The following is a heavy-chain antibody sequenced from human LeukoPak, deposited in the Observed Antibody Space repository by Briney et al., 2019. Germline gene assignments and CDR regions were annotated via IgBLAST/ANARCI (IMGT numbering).Heavy chain of an antibody. CDR2: IVVGSGNT. CDR3: AASTMVRGVINGPPDY. Sequence: PLASVKVSCKASGLTFTSSAMQWVRQARGQRLEWIGWIVVGSGNTNYAQKFQERVTITRDMSTSTAYMELSSLRSEDTAVYYCAASTMVRGVINGPPDYWGQGTLVTVSS. J-gene: IGHJ4*02. V-gene: IGHV1-58*02. D-gene: IGHD3-10*01. CDR1: GLTFTSSA.